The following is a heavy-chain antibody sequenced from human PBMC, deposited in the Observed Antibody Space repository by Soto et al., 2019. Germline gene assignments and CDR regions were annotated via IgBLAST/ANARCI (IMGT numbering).Heavy chain of an antibody. V-gene: IGHV1-69*01. CDR3: TRALLPYGDYRGPRIDAFDC. Sequence: QVQLVPSGAEVKKPGSSVKVSCKASGGTFSSYAISWVRQAPGQGLEWMGGIIPIFGTANYAQKFQGRVRISGDEVTSTDCMEVSSLRFEDTAVYYCTRALLPYGDYRGPRIDAFDCCGQEAMVAVSS. D-gene: IGHD4-17*01. CDR1: GGTFSSYA. CDR2: IIPIFGTA. J-gene: IGHJ3*01.